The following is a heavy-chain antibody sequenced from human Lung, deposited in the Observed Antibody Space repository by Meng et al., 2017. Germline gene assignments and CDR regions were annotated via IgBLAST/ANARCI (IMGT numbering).Heavy chain of an antibody. CDR1: GGSISSGGHY. CDR2: IYYSGST. CDR3: ARGLWYYDRGGYFDN. D-gene: IGHD3-22*01. V-gene: IGHV4-31*03. J-gene: IGHJ4*02. Sequence: QVHLTESGPGLVKPSQTLSLICTVSGGSISSGGHYWSWIRQHPEKGLEWIGYIYYSGSTYYKPSLKSRLTISVDTSKNQLSLRLSSVTAADTAVYYCARGLWYYDRGGYFDNWGRGTLVTVSS.